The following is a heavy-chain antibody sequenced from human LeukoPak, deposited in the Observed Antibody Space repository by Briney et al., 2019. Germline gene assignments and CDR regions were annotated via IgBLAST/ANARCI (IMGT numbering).Heavy chain of an antibody. CDR3: ARAIAVAGTVWFDP. J-gene: IGHJ5*02. CDR1: GYTFTSYD. CDR2: MNPNSGNT. D-gene: IGHD6-19*01. V-gene: IGHV1-8*01. Sequence: ASVKVSCKASGYTFTSYDINWVRQATGQGLEWMGWMNPNSGNTGYAQKFQGRVTMTRNTSISTAYMELSSLRSEGTAVYYCARAIAVAGTVWFDPWGQGTLVTVSS.